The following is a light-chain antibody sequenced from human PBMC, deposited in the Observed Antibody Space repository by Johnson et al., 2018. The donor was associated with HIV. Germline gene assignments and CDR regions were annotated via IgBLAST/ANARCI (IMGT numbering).Light chain of an antibody. CDR3: GTWDSSLSAPRYV. Sequence: QSVLTQPPSVSAAPGQKVTISCSGSSSNIGNNYVSWYQQLPGTAPKLLIYDNNKRPSGIPDRFSGSKSGTSATLGITGLQTGDEADYYFGTWDSSLSAPRYVFGTGTKVTVL. J-gene: IGLJ1*01. V-gene: IGLV1-51*01. CDR2: DNN. CDR1: SSNIGNNY.